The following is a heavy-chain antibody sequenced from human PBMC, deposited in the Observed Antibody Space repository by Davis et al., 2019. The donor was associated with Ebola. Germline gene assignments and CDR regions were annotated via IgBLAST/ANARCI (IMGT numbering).Heavy chain of an antibody. D-gene: IGHD3-16*01. CDR2: IKQDGSEK. CDR3: ARGGGGYYYYYGMDV. J-gene: IGHJ6*02. CDR1: GFSFSSYW. Sequence: GESLKISCAASGFSFSSYWMSWVRQAPGKGLEWVASIKQDGSEKYYVDSVKGRFTISRDNAKNSLYLQMNSLRAEDTAVYYCARGGGGYYYYYGMDVWGQGTTVTVSS. V-gene: IGHV3-7*01.